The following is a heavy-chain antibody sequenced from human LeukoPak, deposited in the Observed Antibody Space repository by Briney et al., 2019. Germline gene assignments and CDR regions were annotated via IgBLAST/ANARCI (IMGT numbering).Heavy chain of an antibody. CDR3: ARDFGRGYCSTTSCFVPWFDP. J-gene: IGHJ5*02. Sequence: SETLSLTCTVSGGSISHHYWSWIRQPPGKGLEWIRYIHYSGSTNYNPSLKSRVTISVDTSKNQFSLKLTSVTAADTAVYYCARDFGRGYCSTTSCFVPWFDPWGQGTLVTVSS. V-gene: IGHV4-59*11. CDR2: IHYSGST. CDR1: GGSISHHY. D-gene: IGHD2-2*01.